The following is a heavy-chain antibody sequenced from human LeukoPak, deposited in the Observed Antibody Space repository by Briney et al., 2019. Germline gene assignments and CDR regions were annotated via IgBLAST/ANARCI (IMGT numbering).Heavy chain of an antibody. Sequence: VASVKVSCKASGYTFTSYDINWVRQATGQGLEWMGWMNPNSGNTGYAQKFQGRVTMTRNTSISTAYMELSSLRSEDTAVYYCAREVVVPAAMGVSYYYMDVWAKGPRSPSP. J-gene: IGHJ6*03. V-gene: IGHV1-8*01. CDR2: MNPNSGNT. CDR3: AREVVVPAAMGVSYYYMDV. D-gene: IGHD2-2*01. CDR1: GYTFTSYD.